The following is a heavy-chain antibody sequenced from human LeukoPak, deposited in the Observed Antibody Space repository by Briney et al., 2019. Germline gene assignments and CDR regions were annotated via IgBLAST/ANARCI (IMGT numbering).Heavy chain of an antibody. V-gene: IGHV3-21*01. J-gene: IGHJ4*02. D-gene: IGHD5-24*01. Sequence: GGSLRLSCAASGFTFSSYSMNWVRQAPGNGLEWVSSISSSSSYRYYADSVKGRFTISRDNAKNSLYLQMNSLRAEDTAVYYCAREGYSPRDGYNFNFDYWGQGTLVTVSS. CDR2: ISSSSSYR. CDR3: AREGYSPRDGYNFNFDY. CDR1: GFTFSSYS.